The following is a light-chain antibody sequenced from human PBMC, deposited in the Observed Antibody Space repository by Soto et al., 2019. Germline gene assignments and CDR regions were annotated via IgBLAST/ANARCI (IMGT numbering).Light chain of an antibody. CDR2: AAS. Sequence: EIQMTQSPSCVSESVGDRVTITCRASQGISSWIAWYQQRPGKAPKLLIYAASSLQSGVSSRFSGSGSGTDFTLTISSLQPEDSATYYCQQANSIPLTFGGGTKVEIK. CDR3: QQANSIPLT. CDR1: QGISSW. J-gene: IGKJ4*01. V-gene: IGKV1D-12*01.